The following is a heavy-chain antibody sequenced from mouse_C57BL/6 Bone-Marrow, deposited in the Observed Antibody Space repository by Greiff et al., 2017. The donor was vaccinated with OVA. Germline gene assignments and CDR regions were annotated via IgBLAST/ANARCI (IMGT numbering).Heavy chain of an antibody. Sequence: EVKLVESGGGLVQPGGSLKLSCAASGFTFSDYGMAWVRQAPRKGPEWVAFISNLAYSIYYADTVTGRFTISSENAKNTLYLEMSSLRSEDTAIYYCARRVYSKGYFDVWGTGTTVTVSS. V-gene: IGHV5-15*04. D-gene: IGHD2-5*01. CDR2: ISNLAYSI. J-gene: IGHJ1*03. CDR1: GFTFSDYG. CDR3: ARRVYSKGYFDV.